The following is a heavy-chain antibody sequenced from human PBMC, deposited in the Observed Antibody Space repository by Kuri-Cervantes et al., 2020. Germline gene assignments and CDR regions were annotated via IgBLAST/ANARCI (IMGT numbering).Heavy chain of an antibody. V-gene: IGHV4-59*13. CDR3: ARDLNIQLSGGYYYYGMDV. CDR2: IYYSEST. CDR1: GGPISSYY. J-gene: IGHJ6*02. Sequence: GSLRLYRTGPGGPISSYYWSWIRQPPGKGLEWLGYIYYSESTNYNPPLKSRVSNSENTFKHQFSPMLSSVTAADMAVYYCARDLNIQLSGGYYYYGMDVWGQGTTVTVSS. D-gene: IGHD5-18*01.